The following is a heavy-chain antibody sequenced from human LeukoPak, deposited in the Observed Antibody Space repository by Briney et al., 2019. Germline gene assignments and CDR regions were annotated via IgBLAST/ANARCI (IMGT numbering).Heavy chain of an antibody. CDR1: GFMFTSYW. CDR2: IKEDGSDK. J-gene: IGHJ4*02. Sequence: GGSLRLSCAASGFMFTSYWMTWVRQAPGKGLEWVANIKEDGSDKYYADSVKGRFTISRDNAKRSVYLQMSSLRAEDTAVYYCGTSRDTAIEMGGQGTLVTVSS. V-gene: IGHV3-7*01. D-gene: IGHD5-18*01. CDR3: GTSRDTAIEM.